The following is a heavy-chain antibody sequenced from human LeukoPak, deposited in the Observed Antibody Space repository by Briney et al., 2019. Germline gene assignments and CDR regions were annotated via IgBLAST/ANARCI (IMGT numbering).Heavy chain of an antibody. CDR3: ARGPPQEHPTVTTTGY. V-gene: IGHV1-2*02. CDR2: INPNSGGT. CDR1: GYTFTGYY. D-gene: IGHD4-17*01. J-gene: IGHJ4*02. Sequence: GASVKVSCKASGYTFTGYYMHWVRQAPGQGLEWMGWINPNSGGTNYAQKFQGRVTMTRDTSISTAYMELSRLRSDDTAVYYCARGPPQEHPTVTTTGYWGQGTLVTVSS.